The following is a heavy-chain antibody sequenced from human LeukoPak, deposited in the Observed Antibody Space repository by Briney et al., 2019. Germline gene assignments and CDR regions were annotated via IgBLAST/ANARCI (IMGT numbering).Heavy chain of an antibody. D-gene: IGHD3-10*01. CDR1: GYTFTSYD. CDR3: ARGSTMVRGVRGGNWFDP. CDR2: MNPNSGHT. J-gene: IGHJ5*02. V-gene: IGHV1-8*01. Sequence: ASVKVPCKASGYTFTSYDINWVRQATGQGLEWMGWMNPNSGHTGYAQKFQGRVTMTRNTSISPVYMELSSLRFEDTAVYYCARGSTMVRGVRGGNWFDPWGQGTLVTVSS.